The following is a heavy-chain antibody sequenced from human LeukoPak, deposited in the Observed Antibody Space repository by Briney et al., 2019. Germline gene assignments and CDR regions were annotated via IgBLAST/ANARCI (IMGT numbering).Heavy chain of an antibody. CDR1: GYTFTGYY. J-gene: IGHJ6*02. D-gene: IGHD5-18*01. CDR3: ARSGVVQLWFYGMDV. V-gene: IGHV1-2*02. CDR2: INPNSGGT. Sequence: GASVKVSCKASGYTFTGYYMHWVRQAPGQGLEWMGWINPNSGGTNYAQKFQGRVTMTRDTSISTAYMELSRLRSDGTAVYYCARSGVVQLWFYGMDVWGQGTTVTVSS.